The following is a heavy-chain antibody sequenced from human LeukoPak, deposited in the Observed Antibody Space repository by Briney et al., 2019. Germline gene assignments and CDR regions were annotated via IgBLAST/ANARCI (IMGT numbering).Heavy chain of an antibody. CDR2: IAYDGGNK. CDR3: AREGVVVSAAVDY. V-gene: IGHV3-30-3*01. J-gene: IGHJ4*02. D-gene: IGHD2-2*01. CDR1: GFTFSSYA. Sequence: GGSLRLSCAASGFTFSSYAMHWVRQAPGKGLEWVAVIAYDGGNKYYADSVKGRFTISRDDSKNTLYLQMNSLKAEDTAVYYCAREGVVVSAAVDYWGQGTLVTVSS.